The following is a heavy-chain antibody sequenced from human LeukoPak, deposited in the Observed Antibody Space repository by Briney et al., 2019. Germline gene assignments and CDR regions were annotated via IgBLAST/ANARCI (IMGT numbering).Heavy chain of an antibody. CDR1: VYTFTGYY. D-gene: IGHD3-22*01. CDR2: INPNSGGT. J-gene: IGHJ5*02. CDR3: ARFRFDYYDSSGTSNWFDP. V-gene: IGHV1-2*02. Sequence: ASVKVSCKASVYTFTGYYMHWVRQAPGQGLEWMGWINPNSGGTNYAQKFQGRVTMTRDTSISTAYMELSKLRSDDTAVYYCARFRFDYYDSSGTSNWFDPWGQGTLVTVSS.